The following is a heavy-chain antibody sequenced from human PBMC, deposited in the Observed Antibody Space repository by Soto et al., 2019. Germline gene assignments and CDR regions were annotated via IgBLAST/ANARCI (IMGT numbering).Heavy chain of an antibody. D-gene: IGHD3-22*01. CDR3: ARDGTLYDSSAYYYHY. Sequence: QVQLVQSGAEVKKPGSSVKVSCKASGGTFSRYTITWVRQAPGQGLEWMGGITPMFGTPNYAQKFQGRVRITADESTSTAYMELSSLSSEDTAMYYCARDGTLYDSSAYYYHYGGQGTLVTVSS. CDR2: ITPMFGTP. CDR1: GGTFSRYT. J-gene: IGHJ4*02. V-gene: IGHV1-69*01.